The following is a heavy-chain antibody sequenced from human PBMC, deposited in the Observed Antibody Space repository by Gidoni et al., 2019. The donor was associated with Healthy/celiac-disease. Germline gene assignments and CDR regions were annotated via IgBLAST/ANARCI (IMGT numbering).Heavy chain of an antibody. J-gene: IGHJ4*02. V-gene: IGHV3-23*01. Sequence: EVQLLESGGGLVQPGGSLRLSCAASGFTVSSYAMSWVRQAPGKGLEWVSAISGSGGSTYYADSVKGRFTISRDNSKNTLYLQMNSLRAEDTAVYYCAKARRITMIVVVIPFDYWGQGTLVTVSS. D-gene: IGHD3-22*01. CDR3: AKARRITMIVVVIPFDY. CDR2: ISGSGGST. CDR1: GFTVSSYA.